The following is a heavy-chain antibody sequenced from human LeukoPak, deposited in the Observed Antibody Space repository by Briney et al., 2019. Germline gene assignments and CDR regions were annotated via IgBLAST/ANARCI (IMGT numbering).Heavy chain of an antibody. CDR3: ARDDGGIAAAGFFDY. Sequence: GRSLRLSCAASGFTFSSFAMHWVRQAPGKGLEWVAVISYDGSNKYYADSVKGRFTISRDNSKNTLYLQMNSLTAEDTAVYYCARDDGGIAAAGFFDYWGQGTLVTVSS. V-gene: IGHV3-30*04. CDR1: GFTFSSFA. D-gene: IGHD6-13*01. J-gene: IGHJ4*02. CDR2: ISYDGSNK.